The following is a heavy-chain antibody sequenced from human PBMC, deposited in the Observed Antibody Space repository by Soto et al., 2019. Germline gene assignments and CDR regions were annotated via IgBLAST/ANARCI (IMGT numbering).Heavy chain of an antibody. CDR1: GGSISSGGYY. CDR2: IYYSGST. V-gene: IGHV4-31*03. D-gene: IGHD3-10*01. J-gene: IGHJ5*02. CDR3: ARGAIGSGSYPRGNWFDP. Sequence: SETLSLTCTVSGGSISSGGYYWSWIRQHPGKGLEWIGYIYYSGSTYYNPSLKSRVTISVDTSKNQFSLKLSSVTAADTAVYYCARGAIGSGSYPRGNWFDPWGQGTLVTVSS.